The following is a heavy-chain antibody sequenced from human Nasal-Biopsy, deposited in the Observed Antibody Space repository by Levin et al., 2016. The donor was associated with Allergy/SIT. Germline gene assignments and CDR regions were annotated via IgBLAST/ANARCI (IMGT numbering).Heavy chain of an antibody. V-gene: IGHV3-23*01. CDR3: VRDLAAWMTDF. CDR1: GFAFGGSA. CDR2: ITRTGTTA. Sequence: GESLKISCAASGFAFGGSAMNWVRLASGRGLEWVSTITRTGTTAYYADSVKGRFTISRDNTKNSLYLQMNSLRVEDTAVYYCVRDLAAWMTDFWGQGTLVTVST. D-gene: IGHD5-12*01. J-gene: IGHJ4*02.